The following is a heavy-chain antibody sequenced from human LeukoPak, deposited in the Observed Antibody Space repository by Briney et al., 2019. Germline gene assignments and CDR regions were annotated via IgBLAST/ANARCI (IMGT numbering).Heavy chain of an antibody. CDR1: GFTFNNYA. J-gene: IGHJ4*02. V-gene: IGHV3-23*01. Sequence: GGSLRLSCAASGFTFNNYAMDWVRQAPGKGLEWVSVITSSGSTYYADSVKGRFTISRDNSKNTLYLQMNSLRAEDTAIYYCAKDLYGDYDFDCWGRGTLVTVSS. CDR3: AKDLYGDYDFDC. CDR2: ITSSGST. D-gene: IGHD4-17*01.